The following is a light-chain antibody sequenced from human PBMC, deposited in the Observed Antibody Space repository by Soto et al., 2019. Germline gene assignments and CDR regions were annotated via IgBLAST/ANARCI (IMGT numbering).Light chain of an antibody. J-gene: IGKJ5*01. Sequence: VLTQSPATLSLSPGERATLSCRASQSIHTSLAWYQQKPGQPPRLVVYDSTLRANGVPDRFCGSRSGTEFTLTINILEPEDFAVYYCRQRNVWPPITFGQGTRLEI. CDR2: DST. CDR3: RQRNVWPPIT. V-gene: IGKV3-11*01. CDR1: QSIHTS.